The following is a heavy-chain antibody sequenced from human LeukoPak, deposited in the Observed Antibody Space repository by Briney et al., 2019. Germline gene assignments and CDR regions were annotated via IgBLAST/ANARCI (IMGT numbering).Heavy chain of an antibody. D-gene: IGHD6-19*01. V-gene: IGHV1-2*06. Sequence: ASVKVSCKASGYTFTGHFIHWVRQAPGQGLEWMGRINPNNGATNATQKFQDRVNMTRDRSISTAFMELSGLRSDDTAIYYCARIDSGWFGVSFWGQGTLVTVSS. CDR2: INPNNGAT. CDR3: ARIDSGWFGVSF. CDR1: GYTFTGHF. J-gene: IGHJ4*02.